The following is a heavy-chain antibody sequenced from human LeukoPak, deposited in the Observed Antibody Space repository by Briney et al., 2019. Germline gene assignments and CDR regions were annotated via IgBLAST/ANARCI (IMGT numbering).Heavy chain of an antibody. Sequence: PSETLSLTCAVYGGSFSGYYWSWIRQPPGKGLEWIGEINHSGSTNYNPSLKSQVTISVDTSKNQFSLKLSSVTAADTAVYYCARGQEPDCSSTSCPNWFDPWGQGTLVTVSS. CDR3: ARGQEPDCSSTSCPNWFDP. CDR2: INHSGST. J-gene: IGHJ5*02. D-gene: IGHD2-2*01. V-gene: IGHV4-34*01. CDR1: GGSFSGYY.